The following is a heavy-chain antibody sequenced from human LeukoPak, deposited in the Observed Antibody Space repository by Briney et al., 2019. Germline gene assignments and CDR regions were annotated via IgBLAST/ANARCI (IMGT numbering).Heavy chain of an antibody. CDR2: INPNSGGT. J-gene: IGHJ4*02. D-gene: IGHD6-13*01. CDR1: GYTFTCYY. CDR3: ARGPFVGSSWYFDY. Sequence: ASVKVSCKASGYTFTCYYMHWVRQAPGQGLEWMGWINPNSGGTNYAQKFQGWVTMTRDTSISTAYMELSRLRSDDTAVYYCARGPFVGSSWYFDYWGQGTLVTVSS. V-gene: IGHV1-2*04.